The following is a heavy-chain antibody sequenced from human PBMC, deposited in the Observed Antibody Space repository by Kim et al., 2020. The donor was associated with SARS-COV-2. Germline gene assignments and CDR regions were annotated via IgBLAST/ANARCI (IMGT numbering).Heavy chain of an antibody. Sequence: ADSVKGQFTIPRDNSKKTLYLQMNSLRVEDTAVYYCTKCDSYSTTWYTYWGQGTLVTVSS. V-gene: IGHV3-23*01. D-gene: IGHD6-13*01. CDR3: TKCDSYSTTWYTY. J-gene: IGHJ4*02.